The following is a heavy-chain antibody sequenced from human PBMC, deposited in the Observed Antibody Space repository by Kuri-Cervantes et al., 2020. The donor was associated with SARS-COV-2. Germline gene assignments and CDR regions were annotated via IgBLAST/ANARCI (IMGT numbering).Heavy chain of an antibody. CDR3: ARVRGSKYYYGSRYYYYYMDV. J-gene: IGHJ6*03. CDR2: ISPYNHNT. CDR1: DDTFSSYG. Sequence: ASVKVSCKPADDTFSSYGFSWARQAPGQGLEWMGWISPYNHNTKYAEKLQGRVTMTTDTSTSTAYMELRGLRSDDTAVYYCARVRGSKYYYGSRYYYYYMDVWGQGTAVTVS. V-gene: IGHV1-18*01. D-gene: IGHD3-10*01.